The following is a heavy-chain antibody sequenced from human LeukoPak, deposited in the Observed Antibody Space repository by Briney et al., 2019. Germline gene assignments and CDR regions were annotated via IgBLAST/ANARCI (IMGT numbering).Heavy chain of an antibody. J-gene: IGHJ3*02. CDR2: FDPEDGET. V-gene: IGHV1-24*01. D-gene: IGHD5-12*01. CDR3: ATDHKATGAFDI. Sequence: ASVKVSCKASGYTLTELSMHWVRQAPGKGLEWMGGFDPEDGETIYAQKFQGRVTMTEDTSTDTAYMELSSLRSKDTAVYYCATDHKATGAFDIWGQGTMVTVSS. CDR1: GYTLTELS.